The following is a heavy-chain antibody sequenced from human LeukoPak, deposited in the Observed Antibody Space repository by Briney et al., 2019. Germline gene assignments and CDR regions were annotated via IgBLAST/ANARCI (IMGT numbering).Heavy chain of an antibody. V-gene: IGHV3-21*01. D-gene: IGHD5-18*01. CDR3: ARGWQRRWGYSYGYFIFDY. CDR1: GFTFSSYA. J-gene: IGHJ4*02. Sequence: GGSLRLSCAASGFTFSSYAMSWVRQAPGKGLEWVSSISSSSSYIYYADSVKGRFTISRDNAKNSLYLQMNSLRAEDTAVYYCARGWQRRWGYSYGYFIFDYWGQGTLVTVSS. CDR2: ISSSSSYI.